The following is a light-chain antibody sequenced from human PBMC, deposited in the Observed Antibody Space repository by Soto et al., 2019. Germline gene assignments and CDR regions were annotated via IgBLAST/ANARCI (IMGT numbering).Light chain of an antibody. V-gene: IGKV3-11*01. Sequence: EIVLTQSPGTLSLSPGERATLSCRASQSVSNDLAWYQQKPGQSPRLLIYDASNRAAGIPARFSGSGSGTDFTLTISSLEPEDFAVYYCLQRTNWPLSFGGGTKVDIK. CDR1: QSVSND. CDR3: LQRTNWPLS. J-gene: IGKJ4*01. CDR2: DAS.